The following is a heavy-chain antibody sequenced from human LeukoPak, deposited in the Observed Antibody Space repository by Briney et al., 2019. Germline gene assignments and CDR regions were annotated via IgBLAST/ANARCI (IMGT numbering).Heavy chain of an antibody. V-gene: IGHV4-59*01. CDR2: IYYNGST. Sequence: SETLTLTCTVSGGSISYYYWSWIRQSPGKGLEWIGYIYYNGSTNYNPSLKSRVTISVDMSKNQCSLKVTSVTAAYTAIYYCARKSGHFGYWGQGTLVTVSS. CDR1: GGSISYYY. D-gene: IGHD5-12*01. J-gene: IGHJ4*02. CDR3: ARKSGHFGY.